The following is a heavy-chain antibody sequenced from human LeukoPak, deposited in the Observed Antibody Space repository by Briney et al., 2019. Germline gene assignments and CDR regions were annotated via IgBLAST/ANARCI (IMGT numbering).Heavy chain of an antibody. D-gene: IGHD3-10*01. V-gene: IGHV3-23*01. CDR1: GFTFSSYA. J-gene: IGHJ4*02. CDR3: AKAMVRGVIIEEFDY. CDR2: ISGSGGST. Sequence: GGSLRLSCAASGFTFSSYAMSWVRQAPGKGLEWVSAISGSGGSTYYANSVKGRFTISRDNSKNTLYLQMNSLRAEDTAVYSCAKAMVRGVIIEEFDYWGQGTLVTVSS.